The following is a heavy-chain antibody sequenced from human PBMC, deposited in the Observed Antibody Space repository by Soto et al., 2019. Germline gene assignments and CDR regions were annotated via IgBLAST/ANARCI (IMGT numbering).Heavy chain of an antibody. J-gene: IGHJ4*02. CDR3: ARGPPVGAAAGERGY. D-gene: IGHD6-13*01. CDR2: IYSGGDT. Sequence: EVQLVESGGGLIQPGGSLRLSCAASGFTVSSNYMSWVRQAPGKGLEWVSVIYSGGDTYYADSVKGRFTISRDNSKNTLYLQMNRLRVDDTAVYYCARGPPVGAAAGERGYWGQGTLVTVSS. V-gene: IGHV3-53*01. CDR1: GFTVSSNY.